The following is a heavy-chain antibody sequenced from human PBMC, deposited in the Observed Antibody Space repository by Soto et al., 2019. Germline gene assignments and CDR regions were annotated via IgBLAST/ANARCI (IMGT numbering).Heavy chain of an antibody. V-gene: IGHV4-31*03. Sequence: QVQLQESGPGLVKPSQTLSLTCTVSGGSISSGGHYWNWIRQQPGKGLEWIGYIYYSGSTYYNPSLKSRVTISVDTSKNQFSLKLSSVAAADTAVYYCARDQAYDYTSPGDYYYYGMDVWGQGTTVTVSS. CDR3: ARDQAYDYTSPGDYYYYGMDV. CDR2: IYYSGST. CDR1: GGSISSGGHY. J-gene: IGHJ6*02. D-gene: IGHD4-4*01.